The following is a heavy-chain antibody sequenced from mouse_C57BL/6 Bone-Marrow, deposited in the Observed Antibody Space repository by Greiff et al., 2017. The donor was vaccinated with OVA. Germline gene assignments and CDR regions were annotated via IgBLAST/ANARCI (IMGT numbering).Heavy chain of an antibody. Sequence: EVQLVESGGDLVKPGGSLKLSCAASGFTFSSYGMSWVRQTPDKRLEWVATISSGGSYTYYPDSVQGRFTISRDNAKNTLYLQMSSLKSEDTAMYYCARLGWFYAMDYWGQGTSVTVSS. CDR3: ARLGWFYAMDY. CDR1: GFTFSSYG. J-gene: IGHJ4*01. V-gene: IGHV5-6*01. CDR2: ISSGGSYT. D-gene: IGHD3-3*01.